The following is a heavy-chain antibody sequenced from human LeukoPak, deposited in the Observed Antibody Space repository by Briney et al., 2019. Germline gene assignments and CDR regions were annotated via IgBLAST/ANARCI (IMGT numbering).Heavy chain of an antibody. CDR3: ARIDTSCCLDAFDI. J-gene: IGHJ3*02. D-gene: IGHD2-2*01. CDR1: GGSISSYY. V-gene: IGHV4-59*08. Sequence: SETLSLTCTVSGGSISSYYWSWIRQPPGKGMEWSGYIYYSGRTNYNPSLKRRVTISVDTSKNQFSLKLSSVTAADTAVYYCARIDTSCCLDAFDIWGQGTMVTVSS. CDR2: IYYSGRT.